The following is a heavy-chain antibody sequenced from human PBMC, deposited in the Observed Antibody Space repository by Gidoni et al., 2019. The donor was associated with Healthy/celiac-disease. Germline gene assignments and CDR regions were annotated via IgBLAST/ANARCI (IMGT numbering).Heavy chain of an antibody. CDR2: IWYDGSNK. V-gene: IGHV3-33*01. Sequence: QVQRVGSGGGWVQTGRSLRLSCAASELTLISYGMHWVRQPPGKGLELVAVIWYDGSNKYYADSVKGRFTISRDNSKNTLYLQMISLRAEDTAVYYCARAQRAFSIRGVLFDYWGQGTLVTVSS. CDR1: ELTLISYG. J-gene: IGHJ4*02. D-gene: IGHD3-10*01. CDR3: ARAQRAFSIRGVLFDY.